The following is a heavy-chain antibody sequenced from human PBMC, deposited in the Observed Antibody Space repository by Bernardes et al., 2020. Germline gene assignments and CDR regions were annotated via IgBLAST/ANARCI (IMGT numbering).Heavy chain of an antibody. J-gene: IGHJ3*02. CDR2: IIPIFGTA. CDR3: ARHGTIVVVPAASGSAFDI. V-gene: IGHV1-69*13. Sequence: SVKVSCKASGGTFSSYAISWVRQAPGQGLEWMGGIIPIFGTANYAQKFQGRVTITADESTSTAYMELSSLRSEDTAVYYCARHGTIVVVPAASGSAFDIWGQGTMVTVSS. D-gene: IGHD2-2*01. CDR1: GGTFSSYA.